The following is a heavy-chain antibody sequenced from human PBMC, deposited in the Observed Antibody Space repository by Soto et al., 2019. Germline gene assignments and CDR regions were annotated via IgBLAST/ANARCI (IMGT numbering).Heavy chain of an antibody. J-gene: IGHJ3*02. V-gene: IGHV1-2*02. CDR1: GYPVTAYY. D-gene: IGHD3-3*01. Sequence: QLHLVQSGAVVKKPGASVTVSCSASGYPVTAYYMHWVRQAPGRGLEWMGGINPATGAAKYTQTFPGRVTMTRDASTSTGFTAPRGLTSADTAVFYCARGGGVGVAGSAAFDMWGQGTLVTVSS. CDR3: ARGGGVGVAGSAAFDM. CDR2: INPATGAA.